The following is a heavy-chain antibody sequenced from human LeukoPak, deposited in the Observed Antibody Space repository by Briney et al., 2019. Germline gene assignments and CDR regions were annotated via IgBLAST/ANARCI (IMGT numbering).Heavy chain of an antibody. CDR1: GGTFSSYA. D-gene: IGHD2-2*01. CDR3: ARDPIVVVPAAISPHLDY. V-gene: IGHV1-69*05. J-gene: IGHJ4*02. CDR2: IIPIFGTA. Sequence: SVKVPCKASGGTFSSYAISWVRQAPGQGHEWMGRIIPIFGTANYAQKFQGRVTITTDESTSTAYMELSSLRSEDTAVYYCARDPIVVVPAAISPHLDYWGQGTLVTVSS.